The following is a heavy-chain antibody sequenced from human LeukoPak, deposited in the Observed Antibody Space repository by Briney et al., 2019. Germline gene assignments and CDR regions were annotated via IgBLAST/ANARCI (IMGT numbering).Heavy chain of an antibody. CDR3: ATGKGGVVVVITTAFGY. Sequence: PGGSLRLSCAASGFTFSSYWMSWVRQAPGKGLEWVANIKQDGSEKYYVDSVKGRFTISRDNAKNSLYLQMNSLRAEDTAVYYCATGKGGVVVVITTAFGYWGQGTLVTVSS. D-gene: IGHD3-22*01. CDR1: GFTFSSYW. V-gene: IGHV3-7*01. J-gene: IGHJ4*02. CDR2: IKQDGSEK.